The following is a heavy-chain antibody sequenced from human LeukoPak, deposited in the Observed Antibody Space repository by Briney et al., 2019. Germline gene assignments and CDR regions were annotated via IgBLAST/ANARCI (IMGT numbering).Heavy chain of an antibody. CDR3: ARVLLGIAAAATFYGMDV. CDR1: GYTFTGYY. D-gene: IGHD6-13*01. Sequence: ASVKVSCKASGYTFTGYYMHWVRQAPGQGLECMGWINPNSGGTNYAQKFQGRVTMTRDTSISTAYMELSRLRSDDTAVYYCARVLLGIAAAATFYGMDVWGQGTTVTVSS. CDR2: INPNSGGT. V-gene: IGHV1-2*02. J-gene: IGHJ6*02.